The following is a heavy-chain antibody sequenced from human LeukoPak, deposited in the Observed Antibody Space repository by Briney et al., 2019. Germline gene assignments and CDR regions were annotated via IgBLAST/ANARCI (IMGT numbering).Heavy chain of an antibody. CDR2: INASNGNR. Sequence: ASVKVSCKASGYTFTTYALHWVRQAPGQRPEWMGWINASNGNRGYSERFRDRVTITRDTSASTTYMELSSLRSEDTAMYYCARVYYYDSGGYHLGVDYWGQGTLVTVSS. CDR3: ARVYYYDSGGYHLGVDY. D-gene: IGHD3-22*01. J-gene: IGHJ4*02. CDR1: GYTFTTYA. V-gene: IGHV1-3*01.